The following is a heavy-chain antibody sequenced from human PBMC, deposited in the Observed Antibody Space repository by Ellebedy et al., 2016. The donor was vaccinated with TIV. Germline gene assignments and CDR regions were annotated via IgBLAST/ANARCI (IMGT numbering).Heavy chain of an antibody. CDR1: GYTFTSYG. CDR3: AREHAVGPFDY. V-gene: IGHV1-18*04. CDR2: ISAYNGNT. J-gene: IGHJ4*02. Sequence: ASVKVSCKASGYTFTSYGISWVRQAPGQGLEWMGWISAYNGNTNYAQKFQGRVTMTRDTSTSTVYMELSSLRSEDTAVYYCAREHAVGPFDYWGQGTLVTVSS.